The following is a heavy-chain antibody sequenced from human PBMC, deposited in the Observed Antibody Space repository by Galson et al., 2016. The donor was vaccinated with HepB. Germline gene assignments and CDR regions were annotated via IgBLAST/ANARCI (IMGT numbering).Heavy chain of an antibody. V-gene: IGHV3-30*18. CDR3: AKVRDATVSPKGYFDF. Sequence: SLRLSCAASGFTFSSFGMHWVRQAPGKGLEWVAVISFDGTNRYYADSVKGRFTISRDNSKNTLFLQMNSLRIEDTYVYYCAKVRDATVSPKGYFDFWGRGTLVTVSS. CDR2: ISFDGTNR. D-gene: IGHD4-17*01. J-gene: IGHJ4*02. CDR1: GFTFSSFG.